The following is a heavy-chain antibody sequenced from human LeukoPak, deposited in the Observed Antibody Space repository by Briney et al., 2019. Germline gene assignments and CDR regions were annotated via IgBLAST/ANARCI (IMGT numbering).Heavy chain of an antibody. CDR1: GFTFSSYS. CDR2: ISSSSSTI. Sequence: GGSLRLSCAASGFTFSSYSMNWVRQAPGKGLGWVSYISSSSSTIYYADSVKGRFTISRDNAKNSLYLQMNSLRAEDTAVYYCARARGLARDAFDIWGQGTMVTVSS. D-gene: IGHD6-19*01. V-gene: IGHV3-48*01. J-gene: IGHJ3*02. CDR3: ARARGLARDAFDI.